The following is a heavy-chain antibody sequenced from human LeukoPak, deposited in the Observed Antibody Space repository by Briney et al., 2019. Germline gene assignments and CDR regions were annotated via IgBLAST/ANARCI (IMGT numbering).Heavy chain of an antibody. V-gene: IGHV3-21*01. J-gene: IGHJ6*02. CDR3: AREDCSSTSCYEDYYYGMDV. D-gene: IGHD2-2*01. CDR1: GFTFSSYS. CDR2: ISSSSYI. Sequence: PGGSLRLSCAASGFTFSSYSMNWVRQAPGKGLEWVSSISSSSYIYYADSVKGRFTISRDNAKNSLYLQMNSLRAEDTAVYYCAREDCSSTSCYEDYYYGMDVWGQGTTVTVSS.